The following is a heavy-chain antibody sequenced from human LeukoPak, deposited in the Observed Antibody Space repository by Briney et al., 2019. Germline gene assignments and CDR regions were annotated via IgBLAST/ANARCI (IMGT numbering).Heavy chain of an antibody. Sequence: GGSLRLSCAAPGFTFSSYWMSWVRQAPGKGLEWVANIKQDGSEKYYVDSVKGRFTISRDNAKNSLYLQMNSLRAEDTAVYYCASRGAHGAFDIWGQGTMVTVSS. CDR1: GFTFSSYW. V-gene: IGHV3-7*01. J-gene: IGHJ3*02. CDR2: IKQDGSEK. D-gene: IGHD1-26*01. CDR3: ASRGAHGAFDI.